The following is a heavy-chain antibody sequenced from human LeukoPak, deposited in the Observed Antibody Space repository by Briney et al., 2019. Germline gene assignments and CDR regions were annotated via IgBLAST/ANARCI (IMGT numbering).Heavy chain of an antibody. J-gene: IGHJ5*02. CDR2: MYSRGST. Sequence: PSETLSLTCTVSGGSIDSHYWGWIRQPPGKGLEWIGYMYSRGSTNYNPSLRSRVTISIDTSKNQFSLILTSLTAADTAVYHCARADTNIFDPWGQGTLVTVSS. D-gene: IGHD2-8*01. CDR1: GGSIDSHY. CDR3: ARADTNIFDP. V-gene: IGHV4-59*11.